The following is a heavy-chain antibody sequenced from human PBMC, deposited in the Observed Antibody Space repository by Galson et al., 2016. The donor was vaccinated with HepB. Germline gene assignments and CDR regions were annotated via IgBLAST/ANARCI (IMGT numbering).Heavy chain of an antibody. Sequence: SLRLSCAASGLTFSSYGMSWVRQAPGKGLEWVSTMSGSGGTTYYADYVKGRFTISRDNSKNTVFLQMNSLTAEDTAVDYCAEAPSGWSYYFDYWGQGILVTVAS. J-gene: IGHJ4*02. CDR3: AEAPSGWSYYFDY. V-gene: IGHV3-23*01. CDR2: MSGSGGTT. CDR1: GLTFSSYG. D-gene: IGHD6-19*01.